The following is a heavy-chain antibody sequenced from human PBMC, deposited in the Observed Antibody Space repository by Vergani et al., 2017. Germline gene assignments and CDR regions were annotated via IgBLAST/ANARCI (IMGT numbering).Heavy chain of an antibody. J-gene: IGHJ4*02. CDR3: ARSAGDLWSGYYSLLFDY. Sequence: QVQLQESGPGLVKPSETLSLTCTVSGGSISSYYWSWIRQPPGKGLEWIGYIYYSGSTNYNPSLKSRVTISVDTSKNQFSLKLSSVTAADTAVYYCARSAGDLWSGYYSLLFDYWGQGTLVTVSS. CDR2: IYYSGST. V-gene: IGHV4-59*01. D-gene: IGHD3-3*01. CDR1: GGSISSYY.